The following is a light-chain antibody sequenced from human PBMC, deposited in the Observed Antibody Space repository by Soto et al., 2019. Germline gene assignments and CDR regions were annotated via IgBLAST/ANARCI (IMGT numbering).Light chain of an antibody. V-gene: IGKV3-20*01. J-gene: IGKJ1*01. CDR2: GAS. CDR3: QQYGSSPKT. CDR1: QSVSSSY. Sequence: IVLPQSPGTLSLYPGERATVSCRVSQSVSSSYLAWYQQKPGQAPRLLIYGASSRATGIPDRFSGSGSGTDFTLTISRLEPEDFAVYYCQQYGSSPKTFGQGTKVDIK.